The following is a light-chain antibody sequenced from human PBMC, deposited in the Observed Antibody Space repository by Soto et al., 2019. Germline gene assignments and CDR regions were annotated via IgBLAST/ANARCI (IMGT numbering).Light chain of an antibody. CDR2: DTR. CDR1: TGAVTSDHH. Sequence: QAVVTQEPSLTVSPGGTVTLTCASSTGAVTSDHHTYWFQQKPGQAPRILIFDTRKRHPWTPARFSGSLLGGQAALTLSGAQPEDEAEYYCLLTFRGPWVFGGGTKVTVL. CDR3: LLTFRGPWV. V-gene: IGLV7-46*01. J-gene: IGLJ3*02.